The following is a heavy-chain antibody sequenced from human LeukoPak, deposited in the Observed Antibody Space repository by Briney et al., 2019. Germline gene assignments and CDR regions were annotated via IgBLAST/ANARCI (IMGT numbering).Heavy chain of an antibody. CDR3: ARGLGLRWQYFDY. CDR2: INHSGST. V-gene: IGHV4-34*01. D-gene: IGHD4-23*01. CDR1: GGSFSVYY. Sequence: ASETLSLTCAVYGGSFSVYYWSWIRQPPGKGLEWIGEINHSGSTNYNPSLKSRVTISVDTSKNQFSLKLSSVTAADTAVYYCARGLGLRWQYFDYWGQGTLVTVSS. J-gene: IGHJ4*02.